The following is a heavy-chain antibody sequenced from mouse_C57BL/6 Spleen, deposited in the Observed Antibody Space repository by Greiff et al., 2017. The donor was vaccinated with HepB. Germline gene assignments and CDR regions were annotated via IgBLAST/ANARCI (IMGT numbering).Heavy chain of an antibody. CDR2: IDPSDSYT. V-gene: IGHV1-69*01. J-gene: IGHJ4*01. CDR3: ARGDGYKVAMDY. Sequence: QVQLKQPGAELVMPGASVKLSCKASGYTFTSYWMHWVKQRPGQGLEWIGEIDPSDSYTNYNQKFKGKSTLTVDKSSSTAYMQLSSLTSEDSAVYYCARGDGYKVAMDYWGQGTSVTVSS. CDR1: GYTFTSYW. D-gene: IGHD2-3*01.